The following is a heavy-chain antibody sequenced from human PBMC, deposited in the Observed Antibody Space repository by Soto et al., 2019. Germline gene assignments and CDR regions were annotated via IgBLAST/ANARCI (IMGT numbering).Heavy chain of an antibody. CDR3: ARRAETNGWNGFGADKYYFDF. Sequence: ASVKVSCKASGYTFISYDIYWVRQATGQGLEWMGWMNPNTGNSGYAQKFQGRVTMTSDTSISTAHMELSSLGSEDTAVYYCARRAETNGWNGFGADKYYFDFWGQGTLVTVSS. V-gene: IGHV1-8*01. J-gene: IGHJ4*02. CDR2: MNPNTGNS. D-gene: IGHD1-1*01. CDR1: GYTFISYD.